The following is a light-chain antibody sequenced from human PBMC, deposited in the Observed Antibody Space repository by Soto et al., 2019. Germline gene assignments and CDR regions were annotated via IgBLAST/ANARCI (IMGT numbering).Light chain of an antibody. CDR3: CSSAGGPFFEV. V-gene: IGLV2-8*01. Sequence: QYVLTQPPSAFGSPGQSVTISCTGTRTDVGGYNYVYWYQQHPVKAPKVIIYEVYERPSGVPDRFSVSQSVNTASLTVSALQPEDEADYYCCSSAGGPFFEVFGTATKVPVL. CDR2: EVY. J-gene: IGLJ1*01. CDR1: RTDVGGYNY.